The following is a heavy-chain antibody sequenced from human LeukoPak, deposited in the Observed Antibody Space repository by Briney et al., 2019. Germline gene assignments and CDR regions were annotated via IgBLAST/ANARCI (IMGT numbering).Heavy chain of an antibody. CDR3: AIPRRCGDYYYYYGMDV. D-gene: IGHD4-17*01. CDR2: ISAYNGNT. CDR1: GYTFTSYG. V-gene: IGHV1-18*01. J-gene: IGHJ6*04. Sequence: ASVKVSCKASGYTFTSYGISWVRQAPGQGLEWMGWISAYNGNTNYAQKLQGRVTMTTDTSTGTAYMELSSLRSEDTAVYYCAIPRRCGDYYYYYGMDVWGKGTTVTVSS.